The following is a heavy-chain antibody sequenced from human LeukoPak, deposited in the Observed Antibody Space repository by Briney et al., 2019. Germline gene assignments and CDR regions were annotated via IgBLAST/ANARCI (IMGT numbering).Heavy chain of an antibody. CDR2: INSDGGTT. CDR3: ARDLNWETY. CDR1: GFTFGTYW. Sequence: GGSLRLSCGASGFTFGTYWMHWVRQAPGKGLVWVSGINSDGGTTTYVDSVKGRFTISRDNAKNSLYLQMNSLRAEDTAVYYCARDLNWETYWGQGTLVSVSS. J-gene: IGHJ4*02. V-gene: IGHV3-74*01. D-gene: IGHD7-27*01.